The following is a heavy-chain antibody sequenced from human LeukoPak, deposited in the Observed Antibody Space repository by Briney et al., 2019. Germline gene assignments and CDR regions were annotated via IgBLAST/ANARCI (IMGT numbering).Heavy chain of an antibody. CDR2: IYYSGST. D-gene: IGHD3-22*01. CDR1: GGSISSGGYF. CDR3: ARQTYYYDSSGYYQSWGYFDY. V-gene: IGHV4-31*03. J-gene: IGHJ4*02. Sequence: SQTLSLTCTVSGGSISSGGYFWSWIRQHSGKGLEWIGYIYYSGSTYYNPSLKSRVTISVDTSKNQFSLKLSSVTAADTAVYYCARQTYYYDSSGYYQSWGYFDYWGQGTLVTVSS.